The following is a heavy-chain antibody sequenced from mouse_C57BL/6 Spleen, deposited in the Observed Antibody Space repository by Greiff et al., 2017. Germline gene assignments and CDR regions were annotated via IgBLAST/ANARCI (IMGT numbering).Heavy chain of an antibody. Sequence: EVMLVESGGDLVKPGGSLKLSCAASGFTFSSYGMSWVRQTPDKRLEWVATISSGGSYTYYPDSVKGRFTISRDNAKNTLYLQMSSLKSEDTAMYYCATGPAHWFAYWGQGTLVTVAA. CDR1: GFTFSSYG. J-gene: IGHJ3*01. V-gene: IGHV5-6*01. CDR2: ISSGGSYT. CDR3: ATGPAHWFAY.